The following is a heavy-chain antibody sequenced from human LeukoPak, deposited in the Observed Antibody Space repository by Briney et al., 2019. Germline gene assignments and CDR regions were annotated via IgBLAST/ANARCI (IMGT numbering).Heavy chain of an antibody. CDR2: INPNSGRT. Sequence: GASVKVSCKTSGYSFNDYYLHWVRQAPAQGLEWMGWINPNSGRTHYAPKLQGRVTLTTDTSITTAYMELSSLISGDTALYYCARDSSDILTGYYHFWGQGTLVTVSS. CDR3: ARDSSDILTGYYHF. D-gene: IGHD3-9*01. J-gene: IGHJ4*02. CDR1: GYSFNDYY. V-gene: IGHV1-2*02.